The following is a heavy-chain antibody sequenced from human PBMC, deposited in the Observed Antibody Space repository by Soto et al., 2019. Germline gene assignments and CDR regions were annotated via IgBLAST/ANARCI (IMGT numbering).Heavy chain of an antibody. CDR1: GFSFSSYW. V-gene: IGHV3-74*01. J-gene: IGHJ4*02. D-gene: IGHD3-3*01. CDR2: INTDGSST. CDR3: ARGRSTTVFGVVSY. Sequence: GGSLRLSCAASGFSFSSYWMHWVRQAPGKGLVCVSRINTDGSSTTYADSVKGRFTISRDNAKNTLYLQMNSLRAEDTAVYFCARGRSTTVFGVVSYWGQGTQVTVYS.